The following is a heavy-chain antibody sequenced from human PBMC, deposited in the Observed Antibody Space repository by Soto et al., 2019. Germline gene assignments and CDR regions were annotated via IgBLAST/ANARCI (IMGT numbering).Heavy chain of an antibody. J-gene: IGHJ4*02. CDR2: INTYNGAT. V-gene: IGHV1-18*01. CDR3: ARYCSGGSCHKGVPDY. CDR1: GYTFTSYG. Sequence: GASVKVSCKPSGYTFTSYGITWVRQAPGQGLEWVGWINTYNGATNYAQKLQGRVTVTRDTSTSTSYLELRSLRSDDTAVYFCARYCSGGSCHKGVPDYWGQGTLVTVSS. D-gene: IGHD2-15*01.